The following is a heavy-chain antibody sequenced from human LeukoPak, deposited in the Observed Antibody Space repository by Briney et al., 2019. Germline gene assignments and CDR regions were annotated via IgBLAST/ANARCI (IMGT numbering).Heavy chain of an antibody. CDR3: ARDGRSGNFDK. CDR1: GFTFSHAW. D-gene: IGHD1-26*01. Sequence: GGSLRLSCAGSGFTFSHAWMHWVRQAPGKGLAWVSVIRSDGSITTYADSVKGRFTISRDTAKNTLYLQMNSLRAEDTAVYYCARDGRSGNFDKWGQGTLVSVSS. J-gene: IGHJ4*02. V-gene: IGHV3-74*01. CDR2: IRSDGSIT.